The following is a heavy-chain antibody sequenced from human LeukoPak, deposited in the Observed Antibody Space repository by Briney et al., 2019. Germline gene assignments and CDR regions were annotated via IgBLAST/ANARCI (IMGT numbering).Heavy chain of an antibody. CDR2: IYTSGST. J-gene: IGHJ6*03. D-gene: IGHD3-10*01. Sequence: SETLSLTCTVSGGSISSYYWSWIRQPAGKGLEWIGRIYTSGSTNYNPSLKSRVTMSVDTSKNQFSLKLSSVTAADTAVYYCARAGYYYGSGKKYYYYMDVWGKGTTVTVSS. CDR1: GGSISSYY. V-gene: IGHV4-4*07. CDR3: ARAGYYYGSGKKYYYYMDV.